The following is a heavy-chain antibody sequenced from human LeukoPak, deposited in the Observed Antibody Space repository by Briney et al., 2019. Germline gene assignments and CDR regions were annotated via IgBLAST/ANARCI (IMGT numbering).Heavy chain of an antibody. J-gene: IGHJ4*02. CDR3: AKDRGYITYYFDY. CDR2: ISYDGSNK. CDR1: GFTFSNYG. D-gene: IGHD3-10*01. Sequence: PGGSLRLSCAASGFTFSNYGMHWVRQAPGKGLEWVAVISYDGSNKYYADSVKGRFTISRDNSKNTLYLQMNSLRAKDTAVYYCAKDRGYITYYFDYWGQGTLVTVSS. V-gene: IGHV3-30*18.